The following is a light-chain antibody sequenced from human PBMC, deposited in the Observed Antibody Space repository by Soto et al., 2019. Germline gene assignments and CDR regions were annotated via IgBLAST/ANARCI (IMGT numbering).Light chain of an antibody. V-gene: IGKV1-8*01. Sequence: AIRMTQSPSSFSASTGDRVTITCRASQGISSYLAWYQQKPGKAPKLLIYAASTLQSGVLSRFSGSGSGTDFTLTISCLQSEDFATYYCQQYYSYPIFTFGPGTKVDIK. CDR3: QQYYSYPIFT. CDR2: AAS. J-gene: IGKJ3*01. CDR1: QGISSY.